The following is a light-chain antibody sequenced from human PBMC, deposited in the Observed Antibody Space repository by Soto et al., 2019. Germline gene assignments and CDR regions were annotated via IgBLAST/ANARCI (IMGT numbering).Light chain of an antibody. CDR3: AAWDDSLSVYV. CDR1: SSNIGGNY. J-gene: IGLJ1*01. CDR2: GND. Sequence: QAVVTQPPSVSGTPGQSVTISCSGSSSNIGGNYVYWYQQLPGTAPKLLIYGNDQRPSGVPDRFSGSKSGTSASLAISGLRSADEADYYCAAWDDSLSVYVFATGTKVTVL. V-gene: IGLV1-47*01.